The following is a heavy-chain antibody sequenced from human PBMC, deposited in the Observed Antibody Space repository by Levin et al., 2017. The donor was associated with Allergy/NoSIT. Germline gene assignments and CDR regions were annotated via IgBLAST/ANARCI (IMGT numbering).Heavy chain of an antibody. Sequence: SETLSLTCAVYGGSFSGYYWSWIRQPPGKGLEWIGEINHSGSTNYNPSLKSRVTISVDTSKNQFSLKLSSVTAADTAVYYCARGQGIAVAPSRWFDPWGQGTLVTVSS. J-gene: IGHJ5*02. CDR3: ARGQGIAVAPSRWFDP. V-gene: IGHV4-34*01. CDR1: GGSFSGYY. D-gene: IGHD6-19*01. CDR2: INHSGST.